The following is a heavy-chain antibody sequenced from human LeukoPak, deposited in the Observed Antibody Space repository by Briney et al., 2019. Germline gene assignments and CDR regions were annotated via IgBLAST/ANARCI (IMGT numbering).Heavy chain of an antibody. J-gene: IGHJ4*02. CDR3: ASIPAAIGFFGELYPFHY. CDR2: IHHSGST. D-gene: IGHD3-10*01. V-gene: IGHV4-59*01. CDR1: GASISSYY. Sequence: SETLSLTCTVSGASISSYYWSWIRQPPGKGLEWIGYIHHSGSTNYNSSLKSRVTISLDTSKNQFSLKLRSVTAADTAVYYCASIPAAIGFFGELYPFHYWGQGTLVTVSS.